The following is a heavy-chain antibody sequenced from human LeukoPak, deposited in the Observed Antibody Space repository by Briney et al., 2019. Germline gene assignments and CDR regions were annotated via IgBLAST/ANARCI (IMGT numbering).Heavy chain of an antibody. CDR2: IIPILGIA. CDR1: GGTFSSYA. Sequence: SVKVSCKASGGTFSSYAISWVRQAPGQGLEWMGGIIPILGIANYAQKFQGRVTITADKSTSTAYMELSSLRSEDTAVYYCARGPPASGATIEMGCWGQGTLVTVSS. CDR3: ARGPPASGATIEMGC. D-gene: IGHD5-12*01. V-gene: IGHV1-69*04. J-gene: IGHJ4*02.